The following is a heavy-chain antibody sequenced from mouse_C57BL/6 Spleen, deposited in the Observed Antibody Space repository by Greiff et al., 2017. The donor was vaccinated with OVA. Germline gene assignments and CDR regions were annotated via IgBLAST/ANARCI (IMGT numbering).Heavy chain of an antibody. D-gene: IGHD1-1*01. CDR1: GFNIKDYY. J-gene: IGHJ4*01. V-gene: IGHV14-1*01. CDR2: IDPEDGDT. CDR3: TTTTVVARGYAMDY. Sequence: LVESGAELVRPGASVKLSCTASGFNIKDYYMHWVKQRPEQGLEWIGRIDPEDGDTEYAPKFQGKATMTADTSSNTAYLQLSSLTSEDTAVYYCTTTTVVARGYAMDYWGQGTSVTVSS.